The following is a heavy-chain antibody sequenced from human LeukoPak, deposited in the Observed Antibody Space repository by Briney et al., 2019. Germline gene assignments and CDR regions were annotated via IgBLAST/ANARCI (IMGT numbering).Heavy chain of an antibody. Sequence: GGSLRLSCAASGFTFSSYWMGWVRQAPGKGLEWVANIKQDGSEKYYVDSVKGRFTISRDNAKNSLYLQMNSLRAEDTAVYYCARGPYYDILTGYYPPDYWGQGTLVTVSS. D-gene: IGHD3-9*01. J-gene: IGHJ4*02. CDR2: IKQDGSEK. CDR1: GFTFSSYW. CDR3: ARGPYYDILTGYYPPDY. V-gene: IGHV3-7*03.